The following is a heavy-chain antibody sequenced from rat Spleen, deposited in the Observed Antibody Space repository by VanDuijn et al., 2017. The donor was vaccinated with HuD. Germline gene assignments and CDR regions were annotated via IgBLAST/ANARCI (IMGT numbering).Heavy chain of an antibody. CDR2: ISYGDNSGHSST. Sequence: EVQLVESGGGLVQPGRSLKLSCAASGFTFSDYGVAWVRQAPTKGLEWVATISYGDNSGHSSTYYRDSVKGRFTISRDNAQNTLYLQMDSLRSEDTATYYCVRHGYTRYYFDYWGQGVMVTVSS. CDR3: VRHGYTRYYFDY. J-gene: IGHJ2*01. CDR1: GFTFSDYG. V-gene: IGHV5-29*01. D-gene: IGHD1-9*01.